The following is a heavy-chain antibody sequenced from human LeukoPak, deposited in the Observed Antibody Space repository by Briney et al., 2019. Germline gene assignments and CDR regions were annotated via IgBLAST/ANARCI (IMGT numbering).Heavy chain of an antibody. CDR1: GYTFTGYY. CDR2: INPNSGGT. V-gene: IGHV1-2*02. J-gene: IGHJ4*02. D-gene: IGHD5-12*01. CDR3: ARDTSGYDYFDY. Sequence: ASVKVSCKASGYTFTGYYMHWVRQAPGQGLEWMGWINPNSGGTNYAQKFQGRVTMTRDTSLTTAYMELSRLRSDDTAVYYCARDTSGYDYFDYWGQGTLVTVSS.